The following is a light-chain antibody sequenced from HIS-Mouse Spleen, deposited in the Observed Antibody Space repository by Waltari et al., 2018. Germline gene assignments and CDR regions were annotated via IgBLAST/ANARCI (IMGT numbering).Light chain of an antibody. J-gene: IGLJ2*01. CDR3: QAWDSSTAV. CDR2: QDS. V-gene: IGLV3-1*01. CDR1: KLAAKY. Sequence: SYELTQPPSVSVSPGQTASITCPGDKLAAKYACWYQQKPGQSPVLVIYQDSKRPSGIPERFSGSNSGNTATLTISGTQAMDEADYYCQAWDSSTAVFGGGTKLTVL.